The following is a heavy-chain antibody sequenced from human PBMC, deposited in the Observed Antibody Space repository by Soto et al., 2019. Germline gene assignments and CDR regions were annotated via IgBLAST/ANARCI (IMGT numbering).Heavy chain of an antibody. CDR2: ISVSGGST. D-gene: IGHD1-26*01. CDR1: GFAFNSYG. CDR3: AKARGRYYFYGMDV. J-gene: IGHJ6*02. V-gene: IGHV3-23*01. Sequence: EVQLLESGGGLVQPGGSLRLSCATSGFAFNSYGMTWVRQAPGQGLEWVSGISVSGGSTYYADSVKGRFTISRDNSKNTVYLQLNSLRVDDTAVNYCAKARGRYYFYGMDVWGQGTTVTVSS.